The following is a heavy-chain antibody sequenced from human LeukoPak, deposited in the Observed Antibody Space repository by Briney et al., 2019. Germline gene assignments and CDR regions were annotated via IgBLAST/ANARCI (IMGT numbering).Heavy chain of an antibody. CDR1: GFTFSSYW. J-gene: IGHJ6*03. D-gene: IGHD6-19*01. CDR2: IKEDGSEK. CDR3: PRKWLARNYHYYMDV. Sequence: GGSLRLSCAASGFTFSSYWMSWVRQAPGKGLEWVANIKEDGSEKYYVDSVKGRFAMSRDNAKNSLYLQMNSLRAEDTAVYYCPRKWLARNYHYYMDVWGKGTTVTVSS. V-gene: IGHV3-7*01.